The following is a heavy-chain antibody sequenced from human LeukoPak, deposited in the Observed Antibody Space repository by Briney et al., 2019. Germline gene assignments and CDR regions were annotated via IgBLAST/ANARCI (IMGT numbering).Heavy chain of an antibody. V-gene: IGHV4-59*12. D-gene: IGHD4-17*01. CDR2: IYHSGST. Sequence: SETLSLTCTLSGGSISTYYWSWIRQPPGKGLEWIGYIYHSGSTNYNPSLKSRVTMSVDTSKNQFSLKLSSVTAADTAVYYCARDTYGDLDYWGQGTLVTVSS. CDR3: ARDTYGDLDY. J-gene: IGHJ4*02. CDR1: GGSISTYY.